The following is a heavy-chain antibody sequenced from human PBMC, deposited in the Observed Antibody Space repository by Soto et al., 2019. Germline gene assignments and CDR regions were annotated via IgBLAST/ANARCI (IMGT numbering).Heavy chain of an antibody. J-gene: IGHJ5*02. CDR3: ARGRDYYGSGSYGP. V-gene: IGHV1-69*13. D-gene: IGHD3-10*01. Sequence: SVKVSCKASGGTFSSYAISWVRQAPGQGLEWMGGIIPIFGTANYAQKFQGRVTITADESTSTDYMELSSLRSEDTAVYYCARGRDYYGSGSYGPWGQGTLVTVSS. CDR1: GGTFSSYA. CDR2: IIPIFGTA.